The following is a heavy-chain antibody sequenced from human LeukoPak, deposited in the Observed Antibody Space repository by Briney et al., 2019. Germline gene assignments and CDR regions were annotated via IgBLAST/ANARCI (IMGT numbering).Heavy chain of an antibody. Sequence: GGSLRLSCAASGFTFSSYGMHWVRQAPGKGLEWVAFIRYDGSNKYYADSVKGRFTISRDNSKNTLYLQMNSLRAEDTAVYYCAKDPRNSRSRSDYWGQGTLVTVSS. D-gene: IGHD2-2*01. CDR2: IRYDGSNK. CDR1: GFTFSSYG. J-gene: IGHJ4*02. CDR3: AKDPRNSRSRSDY. V-gene: IGHV3-30*02.